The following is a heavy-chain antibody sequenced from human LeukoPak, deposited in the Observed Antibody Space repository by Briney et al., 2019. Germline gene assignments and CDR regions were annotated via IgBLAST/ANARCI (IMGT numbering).Heavy chain of an antibody. J-gene: IGHJ3*02. Sequence: SETLSLTCTVYGGSISSYYWSWIRQPAGKGLEWIGRIYPSGSTIYNPSLKSRVNMSIDTSKNQFSLKLNSVTAADTAVYYCARVSYGDYDLAFDIWGQGTMVTVSS. CDR3: ARVSYGDYDLAFDI. CDR1: GGSISSYY. D-gene: IGHD4-17*01. V-gene: IGHV4-4*07. CDR2: IYPSGST.